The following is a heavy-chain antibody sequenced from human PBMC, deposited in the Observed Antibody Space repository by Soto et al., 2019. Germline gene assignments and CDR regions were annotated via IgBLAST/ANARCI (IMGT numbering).Heavy chain of an antibody. CDR1: GYTFPGSY. CDR2: INPNSGGT. CDR3: ATTRRYYYDTSGPDAFDI. J-gene: IGHJ3*02. Sequence: GASVKVSCKASGYTFPGSYMHWVRQAPGQGLEWMGWINPNSGGTNYAQKFQGWVTMTRDTSISTAYMELSRLRSDDTAVYYCATTRRYYYDTSGPDAFDIWGQGTMVTVSS. D-gene: IGHD3-22*01. V-gene: IGHV1-2*04.